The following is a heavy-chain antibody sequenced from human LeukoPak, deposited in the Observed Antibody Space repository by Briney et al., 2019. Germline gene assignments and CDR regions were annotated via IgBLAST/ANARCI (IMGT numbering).Heavy chain of an antibody. CDR1: GGSISSSSYY. Sequence: SETLSLTCTVSGGSISSSSYYWGWIRQSPDKGLEWIGYIYYSGSTNYNPSLQSRVTISVDTSKNQFSLKLSSVTAADTAVYYCARVAIPYDISPYYDGYMDVWGKGTTVTVSS. CDR2: IYYSGST. D-gene: IGHD3-22*01. J-gene: IGHJ6*03. CDR3: ARVAIPYDISPYYDGYMDV. V-gene: IGHV4-61*05.